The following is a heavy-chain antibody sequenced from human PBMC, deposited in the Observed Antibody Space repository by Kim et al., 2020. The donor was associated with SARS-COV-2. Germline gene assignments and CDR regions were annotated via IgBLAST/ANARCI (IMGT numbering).Heavy chain of an antibody. J-gene: IGHJ4*02. D-gene: IGHD3-3*01. Sequence: GGSLRLSCAASGFTFSSYAMSWVRQAPGKGLEWVSAISGSGGSTYYADSVKGRFTISRDNSKNTLYLQMNSLRAEDTAVYYCAKAKRAPDSGIFGVVILDYWGQGTLVTVSS. V-gene: IGHV3-23*01. CDR2: ISGSGGST. CDR1: GFTFSSYA. CDR3: AKAKRAPDSGIFGVVILDY.